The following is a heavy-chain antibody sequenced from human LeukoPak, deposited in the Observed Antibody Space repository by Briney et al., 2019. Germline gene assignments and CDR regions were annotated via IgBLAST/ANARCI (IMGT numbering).Heavy chain of an antibody. J-gene: IGHJ1*01. Sequence: GGSLTLSCAASGFTFRNFAMSWVRQAPGKGLQWVSSINGNDGTTYYADSVKGRLTISTDNSTNTPNLEMNSLRAEDKAMYCCGKSDYGEYFPQWGQGTLVTVSS. CDR2: INGNDGTT. CDR3: GKSDYGEYFPQ. CDR1: GFTFRNFA. V-gene: IGHV3-23*01. D-gene: IGHD4-17*01.